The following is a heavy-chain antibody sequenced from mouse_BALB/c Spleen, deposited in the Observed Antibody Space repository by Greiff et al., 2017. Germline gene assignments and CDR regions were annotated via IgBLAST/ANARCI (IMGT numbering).Heavy chain of an antibody. J-gene: IGHJ4*01. Sequence: DVQLQESGGGLVKPGGSLKLSCAASGFTFSSYAMSWVRQTPEKRLEWVASISSGGSTYYPDSVKGRFTISRDNARNILYLQMSSLRSEDTAMYYCARGGNYVGYYAMDYWGQGTSVTVSS. CDR3: ARGGNYVGYYAMDY. CDR2: ISSGGST. V-gene: IGHV5-6-5*01. D-gene: IGHD2-1*01. CDR1: GFTFSSYA.